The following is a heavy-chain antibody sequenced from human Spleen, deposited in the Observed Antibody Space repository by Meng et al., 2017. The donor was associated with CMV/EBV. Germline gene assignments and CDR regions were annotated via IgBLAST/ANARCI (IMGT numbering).Heavy chain of an antibody. Sequence: ASVKVSCKASGYTFTGYYMHWVRQAPGQGLEWMGWINPNSGGTNYAQKFQGRVTMTRDTSISTAYMELSRLRSDDTAVYYCARAARRGCSSTSCYLGWFDPWGQGTLVTVSS. V-gene: IGHV1-2*02. CDR1: GYTFTGYY. D-gene: IGHD2-2*01. CDR3: ARAARRGCSSTSCYLGWFDP. CDR2: INPNSGGT. J-gene: IGHJ5*02.